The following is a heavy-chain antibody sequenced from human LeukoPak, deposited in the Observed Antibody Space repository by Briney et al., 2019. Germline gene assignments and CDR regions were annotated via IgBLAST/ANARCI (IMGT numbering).Heavy chain of an antibody. CDR1: GGSISSSSYY. Sequence: SETLSLTCTVSGGSISSSSYYWGWIRQPPRKGLEWIGSIYYSGSTYYNPSLKSRVTISVDTSKNQFSLKLSSVTAADTAVYYCARRTYYWFDPWGQGTLVTVSS. V-gene: IGHV4-39*01. D-gene: IGHD1-7*01. J-gene: IGHJ5*02. CDR3: ARRTYYWFDP. CDR2: IYYSGST.